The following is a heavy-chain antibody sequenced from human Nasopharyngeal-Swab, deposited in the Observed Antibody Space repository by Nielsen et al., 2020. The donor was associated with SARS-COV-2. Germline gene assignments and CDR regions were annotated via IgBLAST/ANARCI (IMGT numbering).Heavy chain of an antibody. V-gene: IGHV5-51*01. CDR2: IFPDDSDT. J-gene: IGHJ5*02. Sequence: GESLKISCKASGYFFNTYWIDWVRQMSGKGLEWMGIIFPDDSDTRYSPSFQGQVTISVDESISTAYLQWSSLKASDTAMYYCARQDNWNDFNWFDPWGQGTLVTVSS. D-gene: IGHD1-1*01. CDR1: GYFFNTYW. CDR3: ARQDNWNDFNWFDP.